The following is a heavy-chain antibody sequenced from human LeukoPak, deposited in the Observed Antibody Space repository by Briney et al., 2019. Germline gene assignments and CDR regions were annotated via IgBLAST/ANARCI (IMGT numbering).Heavy chain of an antibody. V-gene: IGHV3-7*01. CDR1: GFTFSSYW. CDR3: ARDSTLTYYDFWSGYYWYYYMDV. Sequence: TGGSLRLSCAASGFTFSSYWMSWVRQAPGKGLEWVANIKQDGSEKYYVDSVKGRLTISRDNAKNSLYLQMNSLRAEDTAVYYCARDSTLTYYDFWSGYYWYYYMDVWGKGTTVTVSS. CDR2: IKQDGSEK. J-gene: IGHJ6*03. D-gene: IGHD3-3*01.